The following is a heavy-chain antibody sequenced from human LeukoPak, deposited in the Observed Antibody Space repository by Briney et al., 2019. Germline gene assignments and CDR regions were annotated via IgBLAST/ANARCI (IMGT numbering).Heavy chain of an antibody. CDR1: GFTFSAYA. CDR3: AKSGSGSNSVD. Sequence: GGSLRLSCAASGFTFSAYAMTWVRQAPGKGLEWVSSISDSGTNTYYADSVKGRFTISRDNSRNTLYLQMKSLRAEDTALYYCAKSGSGSNSVDWGQGTLVTVSS. CDR2: ISDSGTNT. J-gene: IGHJ4*02. D-gene: IGHD3-22*01. V-gene: IGHV3-23*01.